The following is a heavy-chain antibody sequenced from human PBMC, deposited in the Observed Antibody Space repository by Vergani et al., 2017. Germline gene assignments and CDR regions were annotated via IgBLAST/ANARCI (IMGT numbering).Heavy chain of an antibody. CDR2: ISYDGSNK. D-gene: IGHD1-26*01. V-gene: IGHV3-30-3*01. J-gene: IGHJ3*02. CDR1: GFTFSSYA. Sequence: QVQLVESGGGVVQPGRSLRLSCAASGFTFSSYAMHWVRQAPGKGLEWVAVISYDGSNKYYADSVKGRFTISRDKSKNTLYLQMNSLRAEDTAVYYCARDKAPVGATLGRAFDIWGQGTMVTVSS. CDR3: ARDKAPVGATLGRAFDI.